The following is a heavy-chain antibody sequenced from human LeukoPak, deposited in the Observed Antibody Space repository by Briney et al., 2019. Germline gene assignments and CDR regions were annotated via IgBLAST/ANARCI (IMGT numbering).Heavy chain of an antibody. D-gene: IGHD3-22*01. CDR3: AKAYYDSIAVAFDI. CDR2: ISSSGSTI. CDR1: GFTFSDYY. Sequence: PGGSLRLSCAASGFTFSDYYMSWICQAPGKGLEWVSYISSSGSTIYYADSVKGRFTISRDNSKNTLYLQMNSLRAEDTAVYYCAKAYYDSIAVAFDIWGQGTMVTVSS. V-gene: IGHV3-11*01. J-gene: IGHJ3*02.